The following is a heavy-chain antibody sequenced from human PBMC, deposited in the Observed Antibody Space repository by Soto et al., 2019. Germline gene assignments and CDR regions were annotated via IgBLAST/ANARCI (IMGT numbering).Heavy chain of an antibody. V-gene: IGHV3-23*01. Sequence: GGSLRLSCAASGFTFSSYAMSWVRQAPGKGLEWVSAISGSGGSTYYADSVKGRFTISRDNSKNTLYLQMNSLRAEDTAVYYCAKDPYYYDSSGYYPMVGGYFDYWGQGTLVTVSS. CDR2: ISGSGGST. CDR1: GFTFSSYA. CDR3: AKDPYYYDSSGYYPMVGGYFDY. D-gene: IGHD3-22*01. J-gene: IGHJ4*02.